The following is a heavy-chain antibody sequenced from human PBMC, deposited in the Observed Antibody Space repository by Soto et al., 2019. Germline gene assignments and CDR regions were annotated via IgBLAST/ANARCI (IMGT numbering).Heavy chain of an antibody. J-gene: IGHJ4*02. V-gene: IGHV4-30-4*01. Sequence: QVQLQESGPGLVKPSETLSLTCTVSGGPMNSASYYWSWIRQPPGKGLEWIGYIYYTGSTYYNPSLKSRAAISLDTSKRQFSLRLRSVTVADTAVYYCARAFHGSGSGPDYWGQGTLVTVSS. CDR2: IYYTGST. CDR1: GGPMNSASYY. D-gene: IGHD3-10*01. CDR3: ARAFHGSGSGPDY.